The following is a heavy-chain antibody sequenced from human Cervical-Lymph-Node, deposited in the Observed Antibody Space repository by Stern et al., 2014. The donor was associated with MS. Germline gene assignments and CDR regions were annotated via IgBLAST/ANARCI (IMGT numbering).Heavy chain of an antibody. CDR1: GYTLTIYD. V-gene: IGHV1-46*01. J-gene: IGHJ6*02. CDR3: ASGGEVDGGDV. Sequence: VQLLESGTEVKKPGASVKVSCKASGYTLTIYDIHWVRQAPGQGLEWMGVNNARGGRTTYAQQFQGRVTMTRDTSTSTAYMELSSLRSDDTAVYYCASGGEVDGGDVWGQGTTVTVFS. D-gene: IGHD2-15*01. CDR2: NNARGGRT.